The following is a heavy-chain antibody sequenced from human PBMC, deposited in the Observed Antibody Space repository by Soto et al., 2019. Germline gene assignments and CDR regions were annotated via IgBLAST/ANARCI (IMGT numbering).Heavy chain of an antibody. CDR3: AKDRDSSGWYDRYFQH. CDR1: GFTLSSYG. V-gene: IGHV3-30*18. Sequence: QVQLVESGGGVVQPGRSLRLSCAASGFTLSSYGMHWVRQAPGKGLEWVAVISYDGSNKYYADSVKGRFTISRDNSKNTLYLQMNSLRAEDTAVYYCAKDRDSSGWYDRYFQHWGQGTLVTVSS. CDR2: ISYDGSNK. D-gene: IGHD6-19*01. J-gene: IGHJ1*01.